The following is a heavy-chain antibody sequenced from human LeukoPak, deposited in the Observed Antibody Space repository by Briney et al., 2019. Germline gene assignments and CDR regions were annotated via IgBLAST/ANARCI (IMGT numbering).Heavy chain of an antibody. CDR3: ARGGKATVVTM. Sequence: SETLSLTCAVSGGSINSDFWCRIWDRPQEGLEWIGRIYSSGSTNYNPSLKSRVSMSVDTSKNQFSLKLTSVTAADTAVYYCARGGKATVVTMWGQGILVTVSS. V-gene: IGHV4-59*10. CDR2: IYSSGST. J-gene: IGHJ4*02. D-gene: IGHD4-23*01. CDR1: GGSINSDF.